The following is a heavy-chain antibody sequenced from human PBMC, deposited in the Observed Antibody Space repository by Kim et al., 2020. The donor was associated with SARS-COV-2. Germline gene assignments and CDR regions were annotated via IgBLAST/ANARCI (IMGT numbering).Heavy chain of an antibody. J-gene: IGHJ4*02. CDR2: ITGGSAT. D-gene: IGHD3-10*01. V-gene: IGHV3-11*01. CDR1: GFTFSDFS. CDR3: VRGSLWGGDY. Sequence: GGSLRLSCAASGFTFSDFSMSWVRQAPGKGLQWLSYITGGSATYYADSVKGRFTISRDNAKNSLYLQMNSLSVEDTAVYYCVRGSLWGGDYWGQGTLVTVSS.